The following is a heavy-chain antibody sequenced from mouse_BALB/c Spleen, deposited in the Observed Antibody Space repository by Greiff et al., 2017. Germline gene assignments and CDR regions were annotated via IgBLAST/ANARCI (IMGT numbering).Heavy chain of an antibody. J-gene: IGHJ4*01. D-gene: IGHD2-3*01. Sequence: EVQLVESGGGLVKPGGSLKLSCAASGFTFSDYYMYWVRQTPEKRLEWVATISDGGSYTYYPDSVKGRFTISRDNAKNNLYLQMSSLKSEDTAMYYCARGGYSYAMDYWGQGTSVTVSS. CDR2: ISDGGSYT. CDR1: GFTFSDYY. CDR3: ARGGYSYAMDY. V-gene: IGHV5-4*02.